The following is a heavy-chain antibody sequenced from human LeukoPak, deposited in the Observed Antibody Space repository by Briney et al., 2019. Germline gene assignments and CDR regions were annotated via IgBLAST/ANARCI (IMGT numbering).Heavy chain of an antibody. V-gene: IGHV3-15*01. Sequence: GGSLRLSCAASGFTFSNAWMSWVRQAPGKGLEWVGRIKSKTDGGTTDYAAPVKGRFTISRDDSKNRLYLQMNSLKTEDTAVYYCTGYYDSSGYYFSEYFQHWGPGTLVTVSS. CDR1: GFTFSNAW. J-gene: IGHJ1*01. CDR3: TGYYDSSGYYFSEYFQH. CDR2: IKSKTDGGTT. D-gene: IGHD3-22*01.